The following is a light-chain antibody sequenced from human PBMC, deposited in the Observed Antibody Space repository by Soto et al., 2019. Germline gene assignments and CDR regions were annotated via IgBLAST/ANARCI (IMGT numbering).Light chain of an antibody. J-gene: IGLJ3*02. CDR3: AAWDDSLNGV. Sequence: QSALTQPPSASGTPGQRVTISCSGSSSNIGSNTVNWYQQLPGTAPKLLIYSNNQRPSGVPDRFSGSKSGTSASLAISGLQSDDEADYYCAAWDDSLNGVFGGGTKLTVL. CDR1: SSNIGSNT. V-gene: IGLV1-44*01. CDR2: SNN.